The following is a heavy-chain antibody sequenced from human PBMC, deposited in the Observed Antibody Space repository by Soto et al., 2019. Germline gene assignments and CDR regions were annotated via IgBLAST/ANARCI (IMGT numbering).Heavy chain of an antibody. J-gene: IGHJ6*02. CDR1: GGSFSGYY. D-gene: IGHD3-10*01. V-gene: IGHV4-34*01. CDR2: IYDSGST. CDR3: ARGHRTVVFGIIRPYYGMDV. Sequence: QVQLQQWGAGLLKPSETLSLTCAVYGGSFSGYYWNWIRQPPGKGLEWIGEIYDSGSTNYHPSLKSRVTISVDPSKNQFSLKLTSVTAADTAVYYCARGHRTVVFGIIRPYYGMDVWGQGTTVTVSS.